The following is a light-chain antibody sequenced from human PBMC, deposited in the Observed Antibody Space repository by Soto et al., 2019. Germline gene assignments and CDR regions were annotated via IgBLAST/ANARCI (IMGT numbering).Light chain of an antibody. CDR2: GAS. CDR1: QTVNSNY. J-gene: IGKJ5*01. CDR3: QQYSGLPMT. Sequence: EIVLTQSPGTLSLSPGQTATLSCRASQTVNSNYLAWCQHKPGQAPRLLIYGASRRATGIPDRFSGSGSGTDFTLTITRLEPEDFAVYFCQQYSGLPMTFGQGTRWRLN. V-gene: IGKV3-20*01.